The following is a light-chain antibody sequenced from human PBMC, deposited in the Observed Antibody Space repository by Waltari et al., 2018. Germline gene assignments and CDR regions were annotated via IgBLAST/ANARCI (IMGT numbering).Light chain of an antibody. CDR3: CSYAGSYTYV. J-gene: IGLJ1*01. V-gene: IGLV2-11*01. CDR2: DVS. Sequence: QSALTQPRSVSGSPGQSVTISCTGTTSDVGGYHYVSRFQQPPGKAPKLIIYDVSERPSGVPDRFSGSKSDNTASRTISGLQAEDEADYYCCSYAGSYTYVFGSGTKVTVL. CDR1: TSDVGGYHY.